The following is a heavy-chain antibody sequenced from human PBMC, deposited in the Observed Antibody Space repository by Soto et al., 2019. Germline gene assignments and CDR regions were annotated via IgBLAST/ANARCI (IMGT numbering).Heavy chain of an antibody. CDR2: ISSGGSTI. Sequence: GGSLRLSCAASGFTFSSYEMNWVRQAPGKGLEWVSYISSGGSTIYYADSVRGRFTISRDNARNSLYLQMNSLRAEDTAVYYCARDDSGYPSYFHYWGQGTLVTVSS. CDR1: GFTFSSYE. J-gene: IGHJ4*02. D-gene: IGHD3-16*02. CDR3: ARDDSGYPSYFHY. V-gene: IGHV3-48*03.